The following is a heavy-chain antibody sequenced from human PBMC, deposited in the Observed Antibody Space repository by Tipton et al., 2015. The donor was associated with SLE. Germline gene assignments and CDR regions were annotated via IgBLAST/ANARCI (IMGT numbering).Heavy chain of an antibody. V-gene: IGHV4-59*01. CDR1: GGSISSYY. D-gene: IGHD6-6*01. CDR3: ARGRYSSSSVYYYYYMDV. J-gene: IGHJ6*03. CDR2: IYYSGST. Sequence: TLSLTCTVSGGSISSYYWSWIRQPPGKGLEWIGYIYYSGSTNYNPSLKSRVTISVDTSKNQFSLKLSSVTAADTVVYYCARGRYSSSSVYYYYYMDVWGKGTTVTVSS.